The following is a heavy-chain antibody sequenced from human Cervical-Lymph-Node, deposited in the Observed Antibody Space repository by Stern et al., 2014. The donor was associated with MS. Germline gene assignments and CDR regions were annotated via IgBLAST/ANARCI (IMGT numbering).Heavy chain of an antibody. D-gene: IGHD1-26*01. V-gene: IGHV3-30*01. CDR3: ARDIGPEGATFNY. CDR1: GFTFSRYA. J-gene: IGHJ4*02. CDR2: TSLDGSDK. Sequence: QVQLVESGGGVGQPGRSLRLSRAASGFTFSRYAMHWVRQAPGKGLEWMATTSLDGSDKHYADSVKGRFTISRDNYKNVLFLQMNSLRADDTAVYYCARDIGPEGATFNYWGQGTLVSVSS.